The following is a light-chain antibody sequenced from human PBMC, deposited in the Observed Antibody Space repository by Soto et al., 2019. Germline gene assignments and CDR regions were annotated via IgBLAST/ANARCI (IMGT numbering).Light chain of an antibody. Sequence: DIPMTQSPSSLSASVGDSVTITCRASQAISNYLAWFQQKPGKPPKLLIYAASTLESGVPSRFSGGSSGTDFALTISILQPEDVANFDCQKYDRLPFTFGPGTKVVVK. CDR2: AAS. J-gene: IGKJ3*01. CDR1: QAISNY. V-gene: IGKV1-27*01. CDR3: QKYDRLPFT.